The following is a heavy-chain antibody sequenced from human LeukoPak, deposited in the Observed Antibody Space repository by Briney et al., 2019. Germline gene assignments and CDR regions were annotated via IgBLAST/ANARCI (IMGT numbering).Heavy chain of an antibody. Sequence: GGSLRLSCAASGFTLSSYWMSWVRQAPGKGLEWVANVNQDGTEKYYVDSVKGRFTISRDNAKNSLYLQMNSLRAEDTAVYYCARGRQNSGSYSDAFDIWGQGTMVTVSS. D-gene: IGHD1-26*01. V-gene: IGHV3-7*01. CDR3: ARGRQNSGSYSDAFDI. J-gene: IGHJ3*02. CDR1: GFTLSSYW. CDR2: VNQDGTEK.